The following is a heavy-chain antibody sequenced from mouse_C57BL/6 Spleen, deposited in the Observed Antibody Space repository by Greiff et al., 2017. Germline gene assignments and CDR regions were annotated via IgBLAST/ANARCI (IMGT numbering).Heavy chain of an antibody. D-gene: IGHD1-1*01. J-gene: IGHJ2*01. CDR1: GYTFTSYW. CDR2: LYPGSGST. CDR3: ARRGNYYYGSSDY. Sequence: QVQLQQSGAELVKPGASVKMSCKASGYTFTSYWITWVKQRPGQGLEWIGDLYPGSGSTNYNEKFKSKATLTVDTSSSTAYMQLSSLTSEDSAVXDCARRGNYYYGSSDYWGQGTTLTVSS. V-gene: IGHV1-55*01.